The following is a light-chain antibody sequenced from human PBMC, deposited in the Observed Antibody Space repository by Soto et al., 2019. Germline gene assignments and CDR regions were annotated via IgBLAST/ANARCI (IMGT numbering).Light chain of an antibody. CDR2: DAS. Sequence: EIVLTQSPATLSLSPGERATLSCRASQSVSNYLAWYQQKPGQAPRLLIYDASNRATGIPARFSGSGSGTDFTLTISSLQPEDFAVYYCHHRSTWPLAFRAGNKVELK. J-gene: IGKJ4*01. CDR3: HHRSTWPLA. V-gene: IGKV3-11*01. CDR1: QSVSNY.